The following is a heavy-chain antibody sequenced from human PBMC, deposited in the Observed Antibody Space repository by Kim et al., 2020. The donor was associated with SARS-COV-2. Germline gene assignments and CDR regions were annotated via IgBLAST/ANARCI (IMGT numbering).Heavy chain of an antibody. CDR1: GFTFDDYG. CDR2: IYWNGGST. CDR3: ARIGQCCDFWTGVDV. J-gene: IGHJ6*02. V-gene: IGHV3-20*04. Sequence: GGSLRLSCAASGFTFDDYGMSWVRQAPGKGLEWVSVIYWNGGSTDYADSVKGRFTISRDNAKNSLYLQMNSLRAEDTALYYCARIGQCCDFWTGVDVWGQGTTVTVSS. D-gene: IGHD3-3*01.